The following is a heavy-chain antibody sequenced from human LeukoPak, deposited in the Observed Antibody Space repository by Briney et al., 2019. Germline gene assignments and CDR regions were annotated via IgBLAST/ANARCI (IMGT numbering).Heavy chain of an antibody. Sequence: SQTLSLTCAISGDSFSSNSAAWNWVRLSPSRGLESLGRTYYRSQWHNDYAVSVKSRITINPDTSKNQFSLQLNSVTPEDTAVYYCARGPSLVGYYYMDVWGKGTTVTVSS. CDR2: TYYRSQWHN. D-gene: IGHD1-26*01. CDR1: GDSFSSNSAA. J-gene: IGHJ6*03. CDR3: ARGPSLVGYYYMDV. V-gene: IGHV6-1*01.